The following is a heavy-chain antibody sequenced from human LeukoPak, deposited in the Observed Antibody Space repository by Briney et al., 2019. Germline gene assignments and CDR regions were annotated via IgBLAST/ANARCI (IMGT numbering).Heavy chain of an antibody. D-gene: IGHD2-15*01. J-gene: IGHJ3*02. V-gene: IGHV3-48*04. CDR1: GFTFSSYS. CDR2: ISSSSSTI. Sequence: GGSLRLSCAASGFTFSSYSMNWVRQAPGKGLEWVSYISSSSSTIYYADSVKGRLTISRDNAKNSLYLQMNSLRAEDTAVYYCARDCAPFCSGGRCYSSGAFDIWGQGTMVTVSS. CDR3: ARDCAPFCSGGRCYSSGAFDI.